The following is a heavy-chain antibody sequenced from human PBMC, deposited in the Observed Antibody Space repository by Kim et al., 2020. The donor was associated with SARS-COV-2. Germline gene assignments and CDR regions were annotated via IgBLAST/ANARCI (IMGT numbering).Heavy chain of an antibody. CDR2: ISFDGTIK. D-gene: IGHD4-4*01. J-gene: IGHJ4*01. V-gene: IGHV3-30*03. CDR3: ARGIDESNSGSYYFDC. CDR1: GFTFSTYA. Sequence: GGSLRLSCAASGFTFSTYAMHWVRQAPGKGLEWVAFISFDGTIKYYADSVKGRFTISRDKAKNKLYVQMNTLRADDTAIYYCARGIDESNSGSYYFDCWG.